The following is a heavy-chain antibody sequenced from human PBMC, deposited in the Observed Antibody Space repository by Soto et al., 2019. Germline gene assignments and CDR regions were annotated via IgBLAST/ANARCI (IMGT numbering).Heavy chain of an antibody. CDR1: GGSISSYY. D-gene: IGHD2-2*01. J-gene: IGHJ5*02. CDR2: IYYSGST. CDR3: ARLGCSSTSCAWFDP. V-gene: IGHV4-59*08. Sequence: SETLSLTCTVSGGSISSYYWSWIRQPPGKGLEWIGYIYYSGSTNYNPSLKSRVTISVDTSKNQFSLKLSSVTAADTAVYYCARLGCSSTSCAWFDPWGQGTLVTVS.